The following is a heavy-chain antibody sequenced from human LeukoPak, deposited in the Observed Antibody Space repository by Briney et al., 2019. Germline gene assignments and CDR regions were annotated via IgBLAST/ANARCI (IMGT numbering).Heavy chain of an antibody. J-gene: IGHJ4*02. CDR1: GYTFTGYY. CDR2: INPNSGGT. Sequence: GASVKVSCKASGYTFTGYYMHWVRQAPGQGLEWMGWINPNSGGTNYAQKFQGRVTMTRDTSISTAYMELSSLRSEDTAVYYCARGKWASYYDSSGYPGGSYWGQGTLVTVSS. V-gene: IGHV1-2*02. CDR3: ARGKWASYYDSSGYPGGSY. D-gene: IGHD3-22*01.